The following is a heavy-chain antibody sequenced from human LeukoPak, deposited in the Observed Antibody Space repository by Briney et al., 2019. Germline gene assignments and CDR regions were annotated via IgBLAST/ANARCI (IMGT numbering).Heavy chain of an antibody. CDR3: AGQSGYCSSTSCYYYYYYMDV. J-gene: IGHJ6*03. CDR2: INHSGST. CDR1: GGSISSYY. D-gene: IGHD2-2*01. V-gene: IGHV4-34*01. Sequence: SETLSLTCTVSGGSISSYYWSWIRQPPGKGLEWIGEINHSGSTNYNPSLKSRVTISVDTSKNQFSLKLSSVTAADTAVYYCAGQSGYCSSTSCYYYYYYMDVWGKGTTVTVSS.